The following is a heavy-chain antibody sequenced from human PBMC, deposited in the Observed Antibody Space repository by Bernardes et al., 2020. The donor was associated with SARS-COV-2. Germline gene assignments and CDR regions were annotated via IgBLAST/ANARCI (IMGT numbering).Heavy chain of an antibody. D-gene: IGHD5-18*01. Sequence: GGSLRLSCAASGFTFSSFAMTWVRQAPGKGLQWISTISGSGSATYYADSVKGRFTISRDRSKNTVFLQMNTLRGDDSAMYYCAKNRGYFDALTDYQNYFDHWGQGILVTVSS. CDR1: GFTFSSFA. CDR2: ISGSGSAT. CDR3: AKNRGYFDALTDYQNYFDH. J-gene: IGHJ4*02. V-gene: IGHV3-23*01.